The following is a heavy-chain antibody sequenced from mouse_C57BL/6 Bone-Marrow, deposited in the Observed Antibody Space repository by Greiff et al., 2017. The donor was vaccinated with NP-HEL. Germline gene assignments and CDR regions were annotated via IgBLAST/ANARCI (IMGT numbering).Heavy chain of an antibody. CDR1: GYTFTSYG. D-gene: IGHD2-4*01. V-gene: IGHV1-81*01. CDR3: ARSDDYGSYFDY. CDR2: IYPRSGNT. Sequence: VQLQQSGAELARPGASVKLSCKASGYTFTSYGISWVKQSTGQGLEWIGEIYPRSGNTYYNEKFKGKATLTADKSSSTAYMELHSLTSEDSAVYFCARSDDYGSYFDYWGQGTTLTVSS. J-gene: IGHJ2*01.